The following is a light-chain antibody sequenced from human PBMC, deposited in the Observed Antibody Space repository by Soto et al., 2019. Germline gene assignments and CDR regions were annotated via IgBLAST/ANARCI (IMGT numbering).Light chain of an antibody. Sequence: EIVLTQSPGTLSLSTGARATPSCRASQSVSSYLAWYQQKPGQAPRLLIYDASNRATGIPARFSGSGSGTDFTLTISSLEPEDFAVYYCQQRSNWPPITFGQGTKVDIK. V-gene: IGKV3-11*01. CDR3: QQRSNWPPIT. J-gene: IGKJ1*01. CDR1: QSVSSY. CDR2: DAS.